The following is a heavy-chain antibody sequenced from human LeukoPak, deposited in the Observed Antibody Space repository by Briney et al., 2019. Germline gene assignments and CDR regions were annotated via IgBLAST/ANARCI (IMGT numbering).Heavy chain of an antibody. CDR1: GFTFSSYA. Sequence: GRSLRLSCAASGFTFSSYAMHWVRQAPGKGLEWVAVISYDGSNKYYADSVKGRFTISRDNSKNTLYLQMNSLRAEDTAVYYCARGSTTAQRMDVFDIWGRGTMVIVSS. CDR3: ARGSTTAQRMDVFDI. D-gene: IGHD4-17*01. J-gene: IGHJ3*02. V-gene: IGHV3-30-3*01. CDR2: ISYDGSNK.